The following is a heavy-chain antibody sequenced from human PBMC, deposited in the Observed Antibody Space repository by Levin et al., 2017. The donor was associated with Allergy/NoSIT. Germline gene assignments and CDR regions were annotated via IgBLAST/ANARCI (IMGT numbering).Heavy chain of an antibody. V-gene: IGHV4-34*01. CDR2: INHSGSI. J-gene: IGHJ4*02. CDR3: ARGGGGAPGD. D-gene: IGHD3-10*01. Sequence: SETLSLTCAVYGGSFSGYYWSWIRQPPGKGLEWIGEINHSGSINYNPSLKSRVTISVDTSKNQFSLKLSSVTAADTAVYYCARGGGGAPGDWGQGTLVTVSS. CDR1: GGSFSGYY.